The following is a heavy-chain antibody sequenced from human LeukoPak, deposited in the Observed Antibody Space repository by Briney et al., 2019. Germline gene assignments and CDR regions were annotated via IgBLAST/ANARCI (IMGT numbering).Heavy chain of an antibody. CDR1: GGSISSYY. J-gene: IGHJ4*02. CDR2: IYYSGST. Sequence: PSETLSLTCTVSGGSISSYYWSWIRQPPGKGLEWIGYIYYSGSTNYNPSLKSRVTISVDTSKNQFSLKLSSVTAADTAVYYCARHRYSGYLGPGYFDYWGQGTLVTVSS. D-gene: IGHD5-12*01. V-gene: IGHV4-59*08. CDR3: ARHRYSGYLGPGYFDY.